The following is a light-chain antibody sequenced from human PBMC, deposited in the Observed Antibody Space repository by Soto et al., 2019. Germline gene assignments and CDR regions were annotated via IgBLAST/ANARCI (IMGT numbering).Light chain of an antibody. V-gene: IGKV3-15*01. Sequence: EIVVTQSPATLSVSPGEKATLSCRTSQSVSNDFAWYQQKPGQAPRLLIYGASTRATDIPARFSGSGSGTEFTLTISSLQSEDFAIYYCQQYNNWPPWTFGQGTKVEIK. CDR3: QQYNNWPPWT. CDR1: QSVSND. J-gene: IGKJ1*01. CDR2: GAS.